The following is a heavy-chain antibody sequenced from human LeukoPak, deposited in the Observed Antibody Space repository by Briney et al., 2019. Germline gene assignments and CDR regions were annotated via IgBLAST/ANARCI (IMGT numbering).Heavy chain of an antibody. CDR3: ARDRSGPFDS. D-gene: IGHD3-10*01. CDR1: GYTFTSYG. V-gene: IGHV1-18*01. J-gene: IGHJ4*02. CDR2: ISVYNGNT. Sequence: ASVKVSCKASGYTFTSYGISWVGQAPGQGLEWMGWISVYNGNTNYAQKLQGRLTLTTDTSTSSAYMELRSLRSDDTAMYYCARDRSGPFDSWGQGTLVTVSS.